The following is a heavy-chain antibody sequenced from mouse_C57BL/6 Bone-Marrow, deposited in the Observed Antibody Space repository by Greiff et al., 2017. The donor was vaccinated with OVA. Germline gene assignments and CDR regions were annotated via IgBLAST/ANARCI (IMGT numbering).Heavy chain of an antibody. CDR1: GYTFTSYT. CDR3: AREDGNRFAY. CDR2: INPSSGYT. D-gene: IGHD2-1*01. Sequence: VQLQQSGAELARPGASVKMSCKASGYTFTSYTMHWVKQRPGQGLEWIGYINPSSGYTNYNQKFKDKATLTADKSSSTAYMQLSSLTSEDAAVYYCAREDGNRFAYWGQGNVVTVSA. J-gene: IGHJ3*01. V-gene: IGHV1-4*01.